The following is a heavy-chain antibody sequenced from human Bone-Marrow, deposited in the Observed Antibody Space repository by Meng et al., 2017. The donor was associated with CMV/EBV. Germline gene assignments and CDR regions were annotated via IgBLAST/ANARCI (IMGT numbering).Heavy chain of an antibody. Sequence: GESLKISCAASGLTLKTSGVSWVRQTPGKGLEWVTVMSYDGNYKYYADSVKGRFTISRDISNNTLYLQMNSLRTEDTAVYYCARHGYYDSSGYGGYFDYWGQGTLVTVSS. J-gene: IGHJ4*02. D-gene: IGHD3-22*01. V-gene: IGHV3-30*03. CDR1: GLTLKTSG. CDR3: ARHGYYDSSGYGGYFDY. CDR2: MSYDGNYK.